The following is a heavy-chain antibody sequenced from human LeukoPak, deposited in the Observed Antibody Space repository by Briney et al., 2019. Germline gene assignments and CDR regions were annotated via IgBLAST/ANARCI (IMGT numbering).Heavy chain of an antibody. V-gene: IGHV4-59*01. CDR1: GGSISSYY. J-gene: IGHJ3*02. CDR2: IYYSGST. D-gene: IGHD1-26*01. Sequence: SETLSLTCTVSGGSISSYYWSWIRQPPGKGLEWIGYIYYSGSTNYNPSLKSRVTISVDTSKNQFSLKLTSVTAADTAVYYCARDKWEPRYAFDIWGQGTMVTVSS. CDR3: ARDKWEPRYAFDI.